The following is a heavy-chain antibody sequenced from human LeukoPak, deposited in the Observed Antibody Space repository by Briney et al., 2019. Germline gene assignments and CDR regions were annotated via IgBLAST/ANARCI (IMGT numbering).Heavy chain of an antibody. J-gene: IGHJ6*02. CDR1: GVSISSYY. CDR2: IYYSGST. V-gene: IGHV4-59*01. CDR3: ARTAPFLGMDV. Sequence: SETLSLTRTGSGVSISSYYWSWIRQPPGKGLERIGYIYYSGSTNYNPSLKSRVTISVDTSKNQFSLKLSSMTAADTAVYYCARTAPFLGMDVWGQGTTVTVSS.